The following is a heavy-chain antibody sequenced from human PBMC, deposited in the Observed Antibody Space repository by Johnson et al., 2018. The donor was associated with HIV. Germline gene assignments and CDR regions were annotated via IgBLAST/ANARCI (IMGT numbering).Heavy chain of an antibody. CDR1: GLTFCDYY. V-gene: IGHV3-11*04. D-gene: IGHD1-26*01. CDR2: ISTNVNDM. Sequence: VQLVESGGGLVKPGGSLRLSCAASGLTFCDYYMTWIRQAPGKGLEWVSYISTNVNDMYYADSVKGRFTISRDNAKNSLFLQMNSLRAEDTAVYYCAREGELDAVDIWGQGAMVSVSA. CDR3: AREGELDAVDI. J-gene: IGHJ3*02.